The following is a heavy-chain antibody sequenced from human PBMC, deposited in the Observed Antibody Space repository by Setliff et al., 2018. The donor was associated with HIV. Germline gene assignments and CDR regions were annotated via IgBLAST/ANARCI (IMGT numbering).Heavy chain of an antibody. J-gene: IGHJ4*02. CDR1: GITFSGNA. D-gene: IGHD5-12*01. Sequence: GGSLRLSCTASGITFSGNAMGWVRQAPGKGLEWVSGISSDGGRTYYVDSVKGRFTVSRDMSKDTLYLQMISLRVEDTAVYYCAKGGYNGYNGLFDSWGQGTLVTVSS. CDR3: AKGGYNGYNGLFDS. V-gene: IGHV3-23*01. CDR2: ISSDGGRT.